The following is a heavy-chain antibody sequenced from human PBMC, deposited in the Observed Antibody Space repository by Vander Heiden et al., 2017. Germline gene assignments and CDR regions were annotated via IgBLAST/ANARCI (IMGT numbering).Heavy chain of an antibody. CDR3: AKDFSGIFDY. CDR1: GFTFSSYA. D-gene: IGHD3-10*01. J-gene: IGHJ4*02. Sequence: EVQLLESGGGLVQPGGSLRISCAASGFTFSSYAMSWVRQAPGKWLEWVSAMSGSGGSTYYADSVKGRFTISRDNSKNTLYLQMNSLRAEDTAVYYCAKDFSGIFDYWGQGTLVTVSS. V-gene: IGHV3-23*01. CDR2: MSGSGGST.